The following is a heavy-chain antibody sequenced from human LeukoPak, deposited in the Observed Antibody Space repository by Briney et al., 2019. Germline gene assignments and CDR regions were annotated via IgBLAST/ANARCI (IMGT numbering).Heavy chain of an antibody. Sequence: GGSLRLSCAASGFTFSSYGMHWIRQAPGKGLEWVAVIWYDGSNKYYADSVKGRFTISRDNSKNTLYLQMNSLRAEDTAVYYCARDYYDSSGYYLDYWGQGTLVTVSS. V-gene: IGHV3-33*01. CDR3: ARDYYDSSGYYLDY. D-gene: IGHD3-22*01. CDR2: IWYDGSNK. CDR1: GFTFSSYG. J-gene: IGHJ4*02.